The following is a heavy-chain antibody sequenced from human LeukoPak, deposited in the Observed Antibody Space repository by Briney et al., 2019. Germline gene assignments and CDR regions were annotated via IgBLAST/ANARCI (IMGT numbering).Heavy chain of an antibody. CDR2: IIPIFGTA. CDR3: ARDLGVDGDYVGDWFGP. J-gene: IGHJ5*02. Sequence: SSVKVSCKASGGTFSSYAISWVRQAPGQGLEWMGGIIPIFGTANYAQKFQGRVTITADKPTSTAYMELSSLRSEDTAVYYCARDLGVDGDYVGDWFGPWGQGTLVTVSS. CDR1: GGTFSSYA. D-gene: IGHD4-17*01. V-gene: IGHV1-69*06.